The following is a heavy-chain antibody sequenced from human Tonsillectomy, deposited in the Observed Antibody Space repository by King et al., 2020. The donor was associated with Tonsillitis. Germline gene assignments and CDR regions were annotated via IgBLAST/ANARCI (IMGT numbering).Heavy chain of an antibody. V-gene: IGHV4-34*01. Sequence: VQLQQWGAGLLKPSETLSLTCAVYGGSFSGNYCSWIRQPPGKGLEGIGEINHIGSTNYNPSLKSRVTISVDTSKNQCSLKLSSVTAAETAVYYCARAYYYDSSGYRTLNWFDPWGQGTLVTVSS. CDR2: INHIGST. J-gene: IGHJ5*02. D-gene: IGHD3-22*01. CDR3: ARAYYYDSSGYRTLNWFDP. CDR1: GGSFSGNY.